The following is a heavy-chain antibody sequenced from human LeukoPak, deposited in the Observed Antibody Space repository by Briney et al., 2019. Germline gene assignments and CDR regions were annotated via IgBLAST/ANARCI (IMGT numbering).Heavy chain of an antibody. V-gene: IGHV3-23*01. J-gene: IGHJ4*02. CDR3: AKDHLSGSRGYFDY. Sequence: GALRLSCAASGFPFNNYALAWVRQTPEKGLECVSAISGDGVSPYYADSVKGRFTISRDNSKNTLYLQMNSLRAEDTAVYYCAKDHLSGSRGYFDYWGQGTLVTVSS. D-gene: IGHD1-26*01. CDR2: ISGDGVSP. CDR1: GFPFNNYA.